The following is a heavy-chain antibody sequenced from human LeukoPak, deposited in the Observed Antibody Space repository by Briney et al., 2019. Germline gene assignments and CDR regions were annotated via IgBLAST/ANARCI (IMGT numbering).Heavy chain of an antibody. V-gene: IGHV4-31*03. CDR2: IYYSGST. D-gene: IGHD4-17*01. CDR1: GGSISSGGYY. Sequence: SETLSLTCTVSGGSISSGGYYWSWIRQHPGKGLEWIGYIYYSGSTYYNPSLKSRVTISVDTSKNQFSLKLSSVTAADTAVYYCARAGVYGDYSTGGAFDIWGQGTMVTVSS. J-gene: IGHJ3*02. CDR3: ARAGVYGDYSTGGAFDI.